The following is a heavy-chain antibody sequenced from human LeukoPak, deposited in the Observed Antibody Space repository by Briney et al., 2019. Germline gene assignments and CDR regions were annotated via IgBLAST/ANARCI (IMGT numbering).Heavy chain of an antibody. J-gene: IGHJ4*02. Sequence: ASVKVFCKASGYTFTSYGISWVRQAPGQGLEWMGWISAYNGNTNYAQKLQGRVTMTTDTSTSTAYMELRSLRSDDTAVYYCAREASDSSGYYYPASLYYFDYWGQGTLVTVSS. D-gene: IGHD3-22*01. CDR1: GYTFTSYG. CDR2: ISAYNGNT. CDR3: AREASDSSGYYYPASLYYFDY. V-gene: IGHV1-18*01.